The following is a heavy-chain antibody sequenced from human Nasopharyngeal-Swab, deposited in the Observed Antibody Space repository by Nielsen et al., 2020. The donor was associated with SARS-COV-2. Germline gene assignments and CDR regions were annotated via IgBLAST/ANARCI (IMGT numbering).Heavy chain of an antibody. CDR1: GGSISSGGYS. Sequence: SETLSLTCAVSGGSISSGGYSWSWIRQPPGKGLEWIGYIYHSGSTYYNPSLKSRVTISVDRSKNQFSLKLSSVTAADTAVYYCARAETSIAVAGLGLLLYYYYYMDVWGKGTTVTVSS. CDR2: IYHSGST. J-gene: IGHJ6*03. CDR3: ARAETSIAVAGLGLLLYYYYYMDV. D-gene: IGHD6-19*01. V-gene: IGHV4-30-2*01.